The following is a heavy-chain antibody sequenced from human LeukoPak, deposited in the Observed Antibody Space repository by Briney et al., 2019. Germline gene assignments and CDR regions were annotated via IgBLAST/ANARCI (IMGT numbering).Heavy chain of an antibody. Sequence: SQTLSLTCAISGDSVSSNSVTWNWIRQSPSRGLEWLGRTYYRSKWFNDYAGSVKSRIIINPDTSKNQFSLQLNSVTPEDTAVYYCARDPTAAVKYGVFDQWGQGTLVTVSS. V-gene: IGHV6-1*01. CDR1: GDSVSSNSVT. CDR2: TYYRSKWFN. D-gene: IGHD6-13*01. CDR3: ARDPTAAVKYGVFDQ. J-gene: IGHJ4*02.